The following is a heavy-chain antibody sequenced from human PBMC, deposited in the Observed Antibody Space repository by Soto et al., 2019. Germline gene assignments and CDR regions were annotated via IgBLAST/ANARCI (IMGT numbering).Heavy chain of an antibody. J-gene: IGHJ4*02. CDR2: IYYSGST. Sequence: PSETLSLTCTVSVGSISSYYWSWIRQPPGKGLEWIGYIYYSGSTNYNPSLKSRVTISVDTSKNQFSLKLSSVTAADTAVYYCAREGCGGDCYSGSFDYWGQGTLVTVSS. V-gene: IGHV4-59*01. D-gene: IGHD2-21*02. CDR3: AREGCGGDCYSGSFDY. CDR1: VGSISSYY.